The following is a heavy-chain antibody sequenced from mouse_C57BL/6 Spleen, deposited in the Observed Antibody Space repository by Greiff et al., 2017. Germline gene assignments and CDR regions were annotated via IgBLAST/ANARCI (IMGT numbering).Heavy chain of an antibody. D-gene: IGHD3-3*01. CDR2: IHPNSGST. CDR1: GYTFTSYR. Sequence: QVQLQQPGAELVKPGASVKLSCKASGYTFTSYRMHWVKQRPGQGLEWIGMIHPNSGSTNYNEKFKSKATLTVDKSSSTAYMQLSSLTSEDSAVYYCARWEGRDYAMDYWGQGTSVTVSS. V-gene: IGHV1-64*01. CDR3: ARWEGRDYAMDY. J-gene: IGHJ4*01.